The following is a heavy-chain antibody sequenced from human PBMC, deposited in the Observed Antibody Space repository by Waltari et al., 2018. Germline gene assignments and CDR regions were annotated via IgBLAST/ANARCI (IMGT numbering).Heavy chain of an antibody. Sequence: EVQLVESGGGLVQRGGSLRLPCVAFGSPFSPYYMYWVRQDPGKGLVWLSHINSDGSSTNYADSVKGRFTISRDNAKNTLYLQMNSLGAEDTAIYYCARDRGLPDSFDVWGQGTMVTVSS. CDR3: ARDRGLPDSFDV. J-gene: IGHJ3*01. V-gene: IGHV3-74*01. D-gene: IGHD3-10*01. CDR1: GSPFSPYY. CDR2: INSDGSST.